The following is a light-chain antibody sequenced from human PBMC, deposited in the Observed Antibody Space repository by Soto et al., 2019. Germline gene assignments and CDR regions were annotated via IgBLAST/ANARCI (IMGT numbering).Light chain of an antibody. Sequence: DIQMTQSPSTLSASVGDRVTITCRASQSISSWLAWYQQKPWKAPKLLLYDASSLESGAPSRLSGSGSGTEFTLTISCLQPDEFETYYWQQYNSYWTFGQGTKVEIK. J-gene: IGKJ1*01. CDR1: QSISSW. CDR2: DAS. CDR3: QQYNSYWT. V-gene: IGKV1-5*01.